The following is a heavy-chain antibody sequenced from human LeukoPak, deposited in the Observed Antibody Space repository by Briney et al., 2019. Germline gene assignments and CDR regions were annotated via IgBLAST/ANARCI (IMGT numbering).Heavy chain of an antibody. Sequence: GGSLRLSCAASGFTFSDYYMSWIRQAPGKGLEWVSYISSSGSTIYYADSVKGRFTISRDNAKNSLYLQMNSLRAEDTAVYYCARVIERGGYYYGSQPNAFDIWGQGTMVTVSS. CDR2: ISSSGSTI. CDR1: GFTFSDYY. CDR3: ARVIERGGYYYGSQPNAFDI. D-gene: IGHD3-10*01. V-gene: IGHV3-11*01. J-gene: IGHJ3*02.